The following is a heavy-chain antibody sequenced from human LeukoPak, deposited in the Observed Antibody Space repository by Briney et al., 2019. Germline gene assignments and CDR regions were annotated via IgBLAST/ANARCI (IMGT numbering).Heavy chain of an antibody. V-gene: IGHV4-38-2*01. D-gene: IGHD1-26*01. CDR3: TRLKWGDWFDP. Sequence: KPSETLSLTCGVSGYSISSGYYWGWIRQPPGKGLEGIASMYHTGTTYYNPSLKSRVTISVDTSKNQFSLGLTSVTAADTAVYYCTRLKWGDWFDPWGQGTLVTVSS. CDR2: MYHTGTT. CDR1: GYSISSGYY. J-gene: IGHJ5*02.